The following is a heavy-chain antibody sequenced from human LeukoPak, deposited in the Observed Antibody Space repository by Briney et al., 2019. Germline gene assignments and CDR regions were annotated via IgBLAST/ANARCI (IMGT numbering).Heavy chain of an antibody. J-gene: IGHJ4*02. CDR3: ASAPRSYYYFDS. V-gene: IGHV3-48*02. CDR2: ISPSSHTI. CDR1: GFTFSSYR. Sequence: AGGSLRLSCAASGFTFSSYRMSWVRQAPGKGLEWVSYISPSSHTIYYADSVKGRFTISRDNAKNSLYLQMNSLRDDDTAVYYCASAPRSYYYFDSWGQGTLVTVSS. D-gene: IGHD2-21*01.